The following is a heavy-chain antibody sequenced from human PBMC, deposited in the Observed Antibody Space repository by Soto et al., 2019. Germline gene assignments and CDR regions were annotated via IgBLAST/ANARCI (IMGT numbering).Heavy chain of an antibody. Sequence: VQLVESGGGVVQPGGSLRLSCAASGFTFSDYEMDWVRQAPGKGLEWVAYVSASGGTIFYADSVKGRFIISRDNAESSLSLQMNSLRADDTAVYYCTKEKSVVDSGYDAFDVWGQGTMVTVS. CDR3: TKEKSVVDSGYDAFDV. D-gene: IGHD5-12*01. V-gene: IGHV3-48*03. J-gene: IGHJ3*01. CDR2: VSASGGTI. CDR1: GFTFSDYE.